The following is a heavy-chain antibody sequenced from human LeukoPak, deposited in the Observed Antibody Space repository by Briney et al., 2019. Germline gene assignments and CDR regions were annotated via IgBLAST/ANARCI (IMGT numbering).Heavy chain of an antibody. CDR1: GFTFGDYD. CDR3: ARDNTGSYEY. D-gene: IGHD1-26*01. CDR2: IRADGATT. J-gene: IGHJ4*02. V-gene: IGHV3-43*02. Sequence: PGGSLRLSCAASGFTFGDYDMHWVRQAPGKGLEWVSLIRADGATTRYTDSVKGRFTISRDNSKDSLYLQMNSLRTEDTALYYCARDNTGSYEYWGQGTLVIVSS.